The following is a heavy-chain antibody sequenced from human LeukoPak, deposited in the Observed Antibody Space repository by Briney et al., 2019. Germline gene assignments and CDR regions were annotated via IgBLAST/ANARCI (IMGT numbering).Heavy chain of an antibody. D-gene: IGHD2-15*01. Sequence: GGSLRLSCAASGFTFSSYGMHWVRQAPGKGLEWVAFIRYDGSNKYYADSVKGRFTISRDNSKNTLYLQMNSLRAEDTAVYYCAICGGGSCYHEYFQHWGQGTLVTVSS. J-gene: IGHJ1*01. CDR3: AICGGGSCYHEYFQH. CDR1: GFTFSSYG. CDR2: IRYDGSNK. V-gene: IGHV3-30*02.